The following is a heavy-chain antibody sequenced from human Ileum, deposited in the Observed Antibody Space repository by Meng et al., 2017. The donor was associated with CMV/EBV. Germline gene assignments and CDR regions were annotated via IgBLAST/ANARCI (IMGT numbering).Heavy chain of an antibody. Sequence: ASVKVSCRPSGYTFTNHDINWVRQATGQRLEWMGWMNPNSGNTGYAQKFQGRVTMTRNTSISTAYLELNRLTSDDTAVYYCASNIYGDYGGVDYWGQGTLVTVSS. CDR2: MNPNSGNT. D-gene: IGHD4-17*01. V-gene: IGHV1-8*01. CDR1: GYTFTNHD. CDR3: ASNIYGDYGGVDY. J-gene: IGHJ4*02.